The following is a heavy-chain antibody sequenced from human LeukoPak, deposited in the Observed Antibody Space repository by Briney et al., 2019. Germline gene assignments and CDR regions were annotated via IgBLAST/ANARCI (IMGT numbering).Heavy chain of an antibody. D-gene: IGHD2-2*01. CDR1: GYTFTSYD. CDR3: ARMGPGYCSSTSCYPWFDP. CDR2: MNPNSGGT. J-gene: IGHJ5*02. Sequence: ASVKVSCKASGYTFTSYDINWVRQDTGQGLEWMGWMNPNSGGTNYAQKFQGRVTMTRDTSISTAYMELSRLRSDDTAVYYCARMGPGYCSSTSCYPWFDPWGQGTLVTVSS. V-gene: IGHV1-2*02.